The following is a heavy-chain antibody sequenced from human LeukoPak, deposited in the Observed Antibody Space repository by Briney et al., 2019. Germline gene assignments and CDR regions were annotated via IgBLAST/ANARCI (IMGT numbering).Heavy chain of an antibody. V-gene: IGHV3-30-3*01. CDR3: ARDVEGDIVVVPAAPGDY. D-gene: IGHD2-2*01. Sequence: GGSLRLSCAASGFTFSSYAMHWVRQAPGKGLEWVAVISYDGSNKYYADSVKGRFTISRDNSKNKLYLQMNSLRAEDTAVYYCARDVEGDIVVVPAAPGDYWGQGTLVTVSS. J-gene: IGHJ4*02. CDR1: GFTFSSYA. CDR2: ISYDGSNK.